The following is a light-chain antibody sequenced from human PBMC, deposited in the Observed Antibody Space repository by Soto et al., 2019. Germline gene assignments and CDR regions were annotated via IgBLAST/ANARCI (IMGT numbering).Light chain of an antibody. CDR1: QSVSNSF. V-gene: IGKV3-20*01. J-gene: IGKJ1*01. Sequence: IVLTQSPGTLSLSPGERATVSCRASQSVSNSFLAWYQQKPGQAPRLLIYSASTRATDFPARFSGSGSGTEFTLTISSLQSEDFAVYYCQQYGSSGTFGQGTKVDIK. CDR3: QQYGSSGT. CDR2: SAS.